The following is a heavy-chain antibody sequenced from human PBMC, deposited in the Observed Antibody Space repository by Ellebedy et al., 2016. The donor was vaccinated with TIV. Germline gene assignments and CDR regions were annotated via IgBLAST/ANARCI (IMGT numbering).Heavy chain of an antibody. CDR1: GYTFSSYF. D-gene: IGHD3-16*01. Sequence: ASVKVSXXASGYTFSSYFMYWVRQAPGQGLEWMGIINPSGGSTSYAQKFQGRVTLTRDTSTSTVYMELSSLRSEDTAVYYCARDLFGGVTADYWGQGTLVTVSS. CDR2: INPSGGST. CDR3: ARDLFGGVTADY. V-gene: IGHV1-46*01. J-gene: IGHJ4*02.